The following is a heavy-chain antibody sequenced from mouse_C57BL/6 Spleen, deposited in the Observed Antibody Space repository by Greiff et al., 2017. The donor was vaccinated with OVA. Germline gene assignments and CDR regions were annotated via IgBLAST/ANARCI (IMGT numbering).Heavy chain of an antibody. CDR1: GYAFSSSW. CDR2: IYPGDGDT. V-gene: IGHV1-82*01. J-gene: IGHJ2*01. CDR3: ARPYSNLYFDY. Sequence: LVKPGASVKISCKASGYAFSSSWMNWVKQRPGKGLEWIGRIYPGDGDTNYNGKFKGKATLTADKSSSTAYMQLSSLTSEDSAVYFCARPYSNLYFDYWGQGTTLTVSS. D-gene: IGHD2-5*01.